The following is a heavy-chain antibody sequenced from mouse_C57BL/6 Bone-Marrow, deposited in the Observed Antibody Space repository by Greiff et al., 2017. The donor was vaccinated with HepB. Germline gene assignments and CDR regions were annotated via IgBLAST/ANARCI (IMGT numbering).Heavy chain of an antibody. J-gene: IGHJ1*03. V-gene: IGHV1-52*01. CDR2: IDPSDSET. CDR1: GYTFTSYW. D-gene: IGHD1-1*01. CDR3: ARWRGSSYRYFDV. Sequence: QVQLQQPGAELVRPGSSVKLSCKASGYTFTSYWMHWVKQRPIQGLEWIGNIDPSDSETHYNQKFKDKATLTVDKSSSTAYMQLSSLTSEDSAVYYCARWRGSSYRYFDVWGTGTTVTVSS.